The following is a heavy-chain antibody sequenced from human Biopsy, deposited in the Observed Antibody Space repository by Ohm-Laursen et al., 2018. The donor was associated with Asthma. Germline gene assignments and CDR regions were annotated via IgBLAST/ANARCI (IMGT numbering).Heavy chain of an antibody. V-gene: IGHV3-33*01. J-gene: IGHJ6*02. CDR3: ARDIVASMIGYYYYGMDV. Sequence: SLRLSCSASGFTFSSYGMHWVRQAPGKGLEWVAVIWYDGGNKYYADSVKGRFIISRDNSKNTLYLQMNSLRAEDTAVYYCARDIVASMIGYYYYGMDVWGQGTTVTVSS. CDR2: IWYDGGNK. D-gene: IGHD5-12*01. CDR1: GFTFSSYG.